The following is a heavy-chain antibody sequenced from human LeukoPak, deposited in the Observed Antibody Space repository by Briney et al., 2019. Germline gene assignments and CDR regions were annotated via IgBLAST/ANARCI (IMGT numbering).Heavy chain of an antibody. D-gene: IGHD4-17*01. J-gene: IGHJ3*02. CDR2: ISGCGGST. CDR1: GFTFSSYG. V-gene: IGHV3-23*01. CDR3: AKDAPNYGDTAIRYASDI. Sequence: GGSLRLSCAASGFTFSSYGMIWVRQAPGKGLEWVSAISGCGGSTYYADSVKGRFTISRDNSKNTLYLQMNSLRAEDTAVYYCAKDAPNYGDTAIRYASDISGQGTMVTVSS.